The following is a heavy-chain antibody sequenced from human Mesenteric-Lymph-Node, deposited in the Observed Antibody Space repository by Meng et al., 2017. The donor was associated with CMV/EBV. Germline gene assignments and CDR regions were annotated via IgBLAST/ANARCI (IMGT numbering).Heavy chain of an antibody. J-gene: IGHJ4*02. CDR3: ARDSDTLFY. CDR2: ISGSSGTR. D-gene: IGHD3-9*01. Sequence: LSLTCVASGFTLSSYSMNWVRQAPGKGLEWISYISGSSGTRYYADSVMGRFTISRDNAKDSLYLQMDSLRVEDTAVYYCARDSDTLFYWGQGALVTVSS. V-gene: IGHV3-48*04. CDR1: GFTLSSYS.